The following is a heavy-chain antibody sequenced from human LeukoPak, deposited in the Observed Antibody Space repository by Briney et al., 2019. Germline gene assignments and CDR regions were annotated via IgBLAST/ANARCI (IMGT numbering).Heavy chain of an antibody. CDR3: ARDISDDFWGGSFLGNY. V-gene: IGHV1-2*02. J-gene: IGHJ4*02. D-gene: IGHD3-3*01. CDR2: INPNSGGT. Sequence: ASVKVSCKASGYTFTGYYMHWVRQAPGQGLEWMGWINPNSGGTNYAQKFQGRVTMTRDTSISTAYMELSRLRSDDTAVYYCARDISDDFWGGSFLGNYWGQGTLVTVSS. CDR1: GYTFTGYY.